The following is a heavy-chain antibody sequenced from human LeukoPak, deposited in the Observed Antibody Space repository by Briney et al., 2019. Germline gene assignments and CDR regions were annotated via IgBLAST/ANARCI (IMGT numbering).Heavy chain of an antibody. Sequence: PGGSLRLSCAASGFSFSTYGMSWVRQAPGKGLEWVAVIGDSGETTIYRDSVKGRLTISRDNSKNTVYLQMSSLRVEDTALYYCARGAPVAGTRHFDHWGQRTLVTVSS. CDR2: IGDSGETT. CDR3: ARGAPVAGTRHFDH. V-gene: IGHV3-23*01. CDR1: GFSFSTYG. D-gene: IGHD4-23*01. J-gene: IGHJ5*02.